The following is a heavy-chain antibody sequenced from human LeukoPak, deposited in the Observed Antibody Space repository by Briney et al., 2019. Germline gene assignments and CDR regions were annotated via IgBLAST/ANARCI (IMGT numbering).Heavy chain of an antibody. CDR3: ARDGVACSSTSCYQYYFDY. D-gene: IGHD2-2*01. Sequence: GGSLRLSCAASGFTVSSNYMSWFRQAPGKGLEWVSVIYSGGSTYYADSVKGRFTISRDNSKNTLYLQMNSLRAEDTAVYYCARDGVACSSTSCYQYYFDYWGQGTLVTVSS. J-gene: IGHJ4*02. CDR2: IYSGGST. V-gene: IGHV3-66*02. CDR1: GFTVSSNY.